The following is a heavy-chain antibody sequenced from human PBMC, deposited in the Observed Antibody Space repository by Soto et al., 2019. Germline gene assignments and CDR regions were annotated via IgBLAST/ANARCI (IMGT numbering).Heavy chain of an antibody. CDR3: ARAGNLGLYYYYYYMDV. J-gene: IGHJ6*03. V-gene: IGHV4-59*01. Sequence: SETLSLTCTVSGGSISSYYWSWIRQPPGKGLEWIGYIYYSGSTNYNPSLKSRVTISVDTSKNQFSLKLSSVTAADTAVYYCARAGNLGLYYYYYYMDVWGKGTTVTVSS. D-gene: IGHD4-4*01. CDR2: IYYSGST. CDR1: GGSISSYY.